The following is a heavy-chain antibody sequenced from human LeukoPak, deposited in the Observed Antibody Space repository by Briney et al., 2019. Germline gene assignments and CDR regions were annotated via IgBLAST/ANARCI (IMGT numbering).Heavy chain of an antibody. Sequence: GGSLRLSCDVSGFTLSSYAMSWVRQSPGKGLEWVSGISGSGGSTYYADSVKGRFTISRDNSKNTLYLQMNSLRAEDTAVYYCAKDGGTTVRTVYYWGQGTLVTVSS. CDR3: AKDGGTTVRTVYY. D-gene: IGHD4-17*01. CDR1: GFTLSSYA. V-gene: IGHV3-23*01. J-gene: IGHJ4*02. CDR2: ISGSGGST.